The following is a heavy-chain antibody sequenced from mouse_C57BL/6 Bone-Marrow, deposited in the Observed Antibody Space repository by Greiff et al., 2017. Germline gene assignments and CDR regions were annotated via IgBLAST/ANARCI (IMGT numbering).Heavy chain of an antibody. D-gene: IGHD3-2*02. CDR1: GFTFNTYA. V-gene: IGHV10-3*01. CDR2: IRSKSSNYAT. Sequence: EVQVVESGGGLVQPKGSLKLSCAASGFTFNTYAMHWVRQAPGKGLEWVARIRSKSSNYATYYADSVKDRFTISRDDSQSMLYLQMNNLKTEDTAMDYCVRQLRLRGPMDYWGQGTSVTVSS. CDR3: VRQLRLRGPMDY. J-gene: IGHJ4*01.